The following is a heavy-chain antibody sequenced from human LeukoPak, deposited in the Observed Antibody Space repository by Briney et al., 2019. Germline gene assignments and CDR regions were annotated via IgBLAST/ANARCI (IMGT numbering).Heavy chain of an antibody. CDR2: ISTYDHDT. CDR3: VRDYFCSGGTCDDCFDP. D-gene: IGHD2-15*01. CDR1: GYTITNYG. Sequence: ASVKVSCKASGYTITNYGISWVRQAPGQGLEWMAWISTYDHDTNYAQKFRGRVTMTTDTSTSTAYMELRSLGSDDTAVYYCVRDYFCSGGTCDDCFDPWGQGTLVTVSS. V-gene: IGHV1-18*01. J-gene: IGHJ5*02.